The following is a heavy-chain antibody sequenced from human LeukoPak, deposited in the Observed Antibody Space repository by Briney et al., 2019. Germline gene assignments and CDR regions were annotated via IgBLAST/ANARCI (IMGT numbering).Heavy chain of an antibody. J-gene: IGHJ3*02. CDR1: GGSFSGYY. CDR2: INPSGST. Sequence: SETLSLTCAVYGGSFSGYYWSWIRQPPGKGLEWIGEINPSGSTNYNPSLKSRVTISVDTSKNQFSLKLSSVTAADTAVYYCARGRAFDIWGQGTMVTVSS. V-gene: IGHV4-34*01. CDR3: ARGRAFDI.